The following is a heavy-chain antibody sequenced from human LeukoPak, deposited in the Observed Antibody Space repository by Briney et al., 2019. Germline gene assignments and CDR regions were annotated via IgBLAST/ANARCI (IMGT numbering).Heavy chain of an antibody. D-gene: IGHD4-17*01. V-gene: IGHV3-23*01. CDR2: VGGTDGRT. J-gene: IGHJ4*02. CDR1: GFTFRNYN. CDR3: AKDGSYDFDY. Sequence: GGSLRLSCAASGFTFRNYNMNWVRQAPGKGLEWVSAVGGTDGRTYYAAFVKGRFTIYRDNSKNTLYLQMNSLRAEDTAVYYCAKDGSYDFDYWGQGTLVTVSS.